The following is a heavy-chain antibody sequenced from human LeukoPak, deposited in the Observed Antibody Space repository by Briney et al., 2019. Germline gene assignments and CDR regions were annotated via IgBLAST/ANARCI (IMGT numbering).Heavy chain of an antibody. J-gene: IGHJ4*02. Sequence: GGSLRLSCAASGFTFSNAWMSWVRQAPGKGLEWVGRIKSKTDGGTIDYAAPVKGRFTISRDDSKNTQFLQMNSLKTEDTAVYYCIRDYSGLTFWGQGTPVTVSS. CDR2: IKSKTDGGTI. CDR1: GFTFSNAW. D-gene: IGHD1-26*01. V-gene: IGHV3-15*01. CDR3: IRDYSGLTF.